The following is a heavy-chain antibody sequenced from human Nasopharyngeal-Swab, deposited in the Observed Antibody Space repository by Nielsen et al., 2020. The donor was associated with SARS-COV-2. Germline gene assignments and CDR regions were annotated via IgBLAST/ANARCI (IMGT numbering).Heavy chain of an antibody. CDR1: GGTFSSYA. Sequence: SVKVSCKASGGTFSSYAISWVRQAPGQGLEWMGGIIPIFGTANYAQKFQGRVTITADESTSTAYMELSSQRSEDTAVYYCAFTQGIVVVITRQFDYWGQGTLVTVSS. CDR2: IIPIFGTA. V-gene: IGHV1-69*13. D-gene: IGHD3-22*01. CDR3: AFTQGIVVVITRQFDY. J-gene: IGHJ4*02.